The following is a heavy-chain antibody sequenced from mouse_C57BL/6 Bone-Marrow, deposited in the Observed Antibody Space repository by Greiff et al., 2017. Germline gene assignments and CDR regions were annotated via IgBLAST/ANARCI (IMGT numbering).Heavy chain of an antibody. D-gene: IGHD2-4*01. CDR3: ARGRLRRRWYYAMDY. V-gene: IGHV1-72*01. CDR1: GYTFTSYW. J-gene: IGHJ4*01. Sequence: VQLQQPGAELVKPGASVKLSCKASGYTFTSYWMHWVKQRPGRGLAWIGRIDPISGGTKYNEKFQGKATLTADKPSSTAYMQLSSLTSEDSAVYYCARGRLRRRWYYAMDYWGQGTSVTVSS. CDR2: IDPISGGT.